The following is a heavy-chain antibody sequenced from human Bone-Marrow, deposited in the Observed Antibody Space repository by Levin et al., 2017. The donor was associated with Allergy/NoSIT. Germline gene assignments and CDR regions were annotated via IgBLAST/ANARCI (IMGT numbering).Heavy chain of an antibody. CDR3: ARDSENSKWSYFGY. CDR2: IFYTGTT. Sequence: LRLSCTVSGGSISSGDYYWSWIRQRPGKALEWIGYIFYTGTTQSNPSLTSRVSISVDTSKNQFSLQLNSVTAADTAVYYCARDSENSKWSYFGYWGLGTLVTVSS. J-gene: IGHJ4*02. D-gene: IGHD2-15*01. CDR1: GGSISSGDYY. V-gene: IGHV4-30-4*01.